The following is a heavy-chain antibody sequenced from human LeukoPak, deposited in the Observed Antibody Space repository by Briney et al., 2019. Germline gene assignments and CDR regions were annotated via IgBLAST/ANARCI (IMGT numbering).Heavy chain of an antibody. Sequence: GGSLRLSCAASGFTFSSYAMSWVRQAPGKGLEWVSAINNGDGTTYYADSVKGRFTISRDNSKNTLYLQMNSLRAEDTAVYYCAKTGPYYFAYWGQGTLVTVSS. V-gene: IGHV3-23*01. CDR2: INNGDGTT. CDR1: GFTFSSYA. J-gene: IGHJ4*02. CDR3: AKTGPYYFAY.